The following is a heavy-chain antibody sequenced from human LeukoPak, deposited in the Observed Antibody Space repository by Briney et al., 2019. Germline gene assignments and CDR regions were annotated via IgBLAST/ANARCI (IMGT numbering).Heavy chain of an antibody. J-gene: IGHJ4*02. V-gene: IGHV3-21*01. CDR1: GFTFAAYT. D-gene: IGHD5-24*01. Sequence: GESLRLSCAASGFTFAAYTMTWVRQAPGKGLEWVSSISASTKFIFYADSVKGRFTISRDNAKNSLYLQMNSLRAEDTAIYYCTRVGYIDEGIDYWGQGTLVTVSS. CDR3: TRVGYIDEGIDY. CDR2: ISASTKFI.